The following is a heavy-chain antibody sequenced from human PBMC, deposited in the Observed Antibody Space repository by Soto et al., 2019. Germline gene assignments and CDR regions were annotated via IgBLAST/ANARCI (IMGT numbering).Heavy chain of an antibody. CDR2: ISSNGGST. D-gene: IGHD3-16*01. V-gene: IGHV3-64*01. CDR3: ARDRLGGPIFRGAFDI. CDR1: GFTFSSYG. J-gene: IGHJ3*02. Sequence: GGSLRLSCAASGFTFSSYGMHWVRQAPGKGLEYVSAISSNGGSTYYANSVKGRFTISRDNSKNTLYLQMGSLRAEDMAVYYCARDRLGGPIFRGAFDIWGQGTMVTVSS.